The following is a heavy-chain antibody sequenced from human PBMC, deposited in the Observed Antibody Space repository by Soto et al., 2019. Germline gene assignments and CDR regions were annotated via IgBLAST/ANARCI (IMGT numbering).Heavy chain of an antibody. CDR3: AREYCSGGSCYGGDY. CDR2: LSTYNSDT. J-gene: IGHJ4*02. CDR1: GYTLTSYG. D-gene: IGHD2-15*01. Sequence: QVQLVQSGAEVKEPGASVKVSCKASGYTLTSYGISWVRQAPGQALEWMGWLSTYNSDTKYAHKFQDRVTMTTDTSTSTAYMELRSLRSDDTAVYYCAREYCSGGSCYGGDYWGQGTPVTVSS. V-gene: IGHV1-18*01.